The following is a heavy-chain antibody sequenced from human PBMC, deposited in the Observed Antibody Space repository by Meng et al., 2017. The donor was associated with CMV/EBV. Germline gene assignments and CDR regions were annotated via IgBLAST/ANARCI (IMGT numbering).Heavy chain of an antibody. J-gene: IGHJ4*02. CDR3: ARAWVGEEYYFDY. V-gene: IGHV1-18*01. D-gene: IGHD3-10*01. Sequence: QGQWGQAGAEGKRPGATVKCYCKASCYPFTSYGISWVRPAPGQGLEWMGWISAYNGNTNYAQKLQGRVTMTTDTSTSTAYMELRSLRSDDTAVYYCARAWVGEEYYFDYWGQGTLVTVSS. CDR2: ISAYNGNT. CDR1: CYPFTSYG.